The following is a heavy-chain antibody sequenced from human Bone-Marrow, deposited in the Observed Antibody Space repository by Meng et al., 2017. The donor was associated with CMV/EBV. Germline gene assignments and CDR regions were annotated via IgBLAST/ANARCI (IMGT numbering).Heavy chain of an antibody. V-gene: IGHV1-2*02. J-gene: IGHJ6*02. D-gene: IGHD6-19*01. Sequence: ASVKVSCKASGYTFTGYYMHWVRQAPGQGLEWMGWINPNSGGTNYAQKFQGRVTMTRDTSISTAYMELSRLRSDDTAVFYCARDLAVAGRGAYYPPGDLYYYYGMDVWGQGTTVTVSS. CDR1: GYTFTGYY. CDR2: INPNSGGT. CDR3: ARDLAVAGRGAYYPPGDLYYYYGMDV.